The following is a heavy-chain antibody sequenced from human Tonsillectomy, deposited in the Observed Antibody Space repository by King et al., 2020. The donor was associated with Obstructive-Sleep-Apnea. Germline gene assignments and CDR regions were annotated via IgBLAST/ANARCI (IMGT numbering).Heavy chain of an antibody. D-gene: IGHD4-11*01. V-gene: IGHV4-34*01. CDR2: INHSGST. CDR3: ARGDYDYSPTDMEPYYYYGMDV. CDR1: GGSFSGYY. J-gene: IGHJ6*02. Sequence: VQLQQWGAGLLKPSETLSLICAVYGGSFSGYYWSWIRQPPGKGLEWIGEINHSGSTNYNPSLKSRVTISVDTSKNQFSLKLSSVTAADTAVYYCARGDYDYSPTDMEPYYYYGMDVWGQGTTVTVSS.